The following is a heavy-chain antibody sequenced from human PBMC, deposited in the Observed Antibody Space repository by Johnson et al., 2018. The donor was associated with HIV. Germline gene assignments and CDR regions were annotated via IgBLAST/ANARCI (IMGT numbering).Heavy chain of an antibody. CDR2: IDGNGGNK. D-gene: IGHD4-17*01. V-gene: IGHV3-20*04. CDR1: GFTFSSYA. Sequence: VQLVESGGGVVQPGRSLRLSCAASGFTFSSYAMHWVRQAPGKGLEWVCGIDGNGGNKRYADSVKGRFTISRDNTENLVYLQMNSLRAEDTALYYCARDKYGVPSSAFDIWGQGTMVTVSS. CDR3: ARDKYGVPSSAFDI. J-gene: IGHJ3*02.